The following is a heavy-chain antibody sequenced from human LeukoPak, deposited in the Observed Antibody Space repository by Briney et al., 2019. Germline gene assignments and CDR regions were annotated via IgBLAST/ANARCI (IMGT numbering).Heavy chain of an antibody. CDR2: IYYSGST. J-gene: IGHJ5*02. Sequence: SETLSLTCTVSGGSISSGGYYWSWXRQHPGKGLEWIGYIYYSGSTYYNPSLKSRVTISVDTSKNQFSLKLSSVTAADTAVYYCARAGDSNWFDPWGQGTLVTVSS. CDR1: GGSISSGGYY. V-gene: IGHV4-31*03. D-gene: IGHD4-17*01. CDR3: ARAGDSNWFDP.